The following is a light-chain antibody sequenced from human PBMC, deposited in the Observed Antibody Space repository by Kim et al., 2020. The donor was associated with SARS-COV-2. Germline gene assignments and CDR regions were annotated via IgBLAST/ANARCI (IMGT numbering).Light chain of an antibody. J-gene: IGLJ1*01. V-gene: IGLV2-14*03. CDR1: NSDVGSSNY. CDR2: YVA. CDR3: TSYTIGASYV. Sequence: QSALTQPASVSGSPGQSITISCTGTNSDVGSSNYVSWYQQHPGQAPKLIIYYVATRPSGVSDRFSGSKSGNTASLTISGLQAEDEADYYCTSYTIGASYVFGTGTKVTVL.